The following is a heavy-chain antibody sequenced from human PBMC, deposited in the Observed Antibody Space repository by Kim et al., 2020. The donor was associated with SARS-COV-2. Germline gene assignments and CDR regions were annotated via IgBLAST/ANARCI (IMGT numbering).Heavy chain of an antibody. CDR1: GFTFSSYS. CDR2: ISSSSYI. CDR3: ARDLYYYDCSAYYVENAFDF. Sequence: GGSLRLSCAASGFTFSSYSMNWVRQAPGKGLEWVSSISSSSYIYYADSVKGRFTISRDNAKNSLYLQMNSLRAEDTAAYYCARDLYYYDCSAYYVENAFDFWGPGTLVTVSS. J-gene: IGHJ3*01. V-gene: IGHV3-21*01. D-gene: IGHD3-22*01.